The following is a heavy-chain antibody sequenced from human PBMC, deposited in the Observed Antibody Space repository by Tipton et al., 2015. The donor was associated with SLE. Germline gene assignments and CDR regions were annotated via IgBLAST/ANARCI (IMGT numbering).Heavy chain of an antibody. J-gene: IGHJ4*02. V-gene: IGHV4-4*07. CDR3: VRPTN. Sequence: GLVKPSETLSLTCSVSGGSISGYYWNWIRQPAGKGLEWIGRVYSGGNTDYNPSLKSRVTISVDTSKNQFSLKLSSVTAADTAVYYCVRPTNWGQGTLVTVSS. CDR1: GGSISGYY. CDR2: VYSGGNT.